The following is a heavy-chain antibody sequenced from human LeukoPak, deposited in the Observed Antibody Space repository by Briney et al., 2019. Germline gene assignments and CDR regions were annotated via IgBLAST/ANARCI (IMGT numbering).Heavy chain of an antibody. CDR2: IIPILGIA. J-gene: IGHJ6*02. CDR3: AREDGSKYYYYYYGMDV. Sequence: ASVKVSCKASGGIFSSYAISWVRQAPGQGLEWMGRIIPILGIANYAQKFQGRVTITADKSTSTAYMELSSLRSEDTAVYYCAREDGSKYYYYYYGMDVWGQGTTVTVSS. V-gene: IGHV1-69*04. CDR1: GGIFSSYA.